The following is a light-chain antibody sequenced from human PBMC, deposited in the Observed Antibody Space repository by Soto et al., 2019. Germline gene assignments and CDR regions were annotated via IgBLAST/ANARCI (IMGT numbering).Light chain of an antibody. V-gene: IGKV1-27*01. CDR2: GAS. CDR1: QGISNY. Sequence: DIQMTQSPSSLSAYLGDRVTITCRASQGISNYFAWYQQMPGSLPKLLLFGASTLQSGFPARFSGSGSGTRFTLNINSLLPEDVATYSCQKRDRAPFTSDLQTKVDFK. J-gene: IGKJ3*01. CDR3: QKRDRAPFT.